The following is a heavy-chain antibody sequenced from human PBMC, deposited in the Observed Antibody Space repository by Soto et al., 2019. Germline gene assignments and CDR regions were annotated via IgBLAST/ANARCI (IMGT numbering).Heavy chain of an antibody. J-gene: IGHJ4*02. CDR1: GYTFTSYA. Sequence: ASVKVSCKASGYTFTSYAMHWVRPAPGQRLEWMGWINAGNGNTKYSQKFQGRVTITRDTSASTAYMELSSLRSEDTAVYYCARESGYSGSIDYWGQGTLVTVSS. CDR3: ARESGYSGSIDY. D-gene: IGHD5-12*01. V-gene: IGHV1-3*01. CDR2: INAGNGNT.